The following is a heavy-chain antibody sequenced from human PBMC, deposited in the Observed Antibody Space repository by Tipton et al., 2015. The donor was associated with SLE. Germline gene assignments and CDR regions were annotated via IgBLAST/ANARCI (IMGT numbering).Heavy chain of an antibody. J-gene: IGHJ2*01. Sequence: SLRLSCAASGFTFDDYAMHWVRQGPGKGLEWVSLISWDGGSTKYADSVKGRFTISRDNSKNSLYLQMNSLRAEDTALYYCAKGLINWGWGGYFDRWGRGTLVTVSS. CDR1: GFTFDDYA. CDR3: AKGLINWGWGGYFDR. V-gene: IGHV3-43D*04. CDR2: ISWDGGST. D-gene: IGHD7-27*01.